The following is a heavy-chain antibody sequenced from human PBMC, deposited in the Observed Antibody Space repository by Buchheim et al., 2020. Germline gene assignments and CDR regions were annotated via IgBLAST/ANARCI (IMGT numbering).Heavy chain of an antibody. CDR2: ISGNGGST. J-gene: IGHJ4*02. CDR1: GFTFSSYA. CDR3: AKDGTIFGVVIMGYFDY. Sequence: EVQLLESGGGLVQPGGSLRLSCAASGFTFSSYAMSWVRQAPGKGLEWVSAISGNGGSTYYADSVKGRFTISRATSKNTLYLQMNSLRAEDTAVYYCAKDGTIFGVVIMGYFDYWGQGTL. V-gene: IGHV3-23*01. D-gene: IGHD3-3*01.